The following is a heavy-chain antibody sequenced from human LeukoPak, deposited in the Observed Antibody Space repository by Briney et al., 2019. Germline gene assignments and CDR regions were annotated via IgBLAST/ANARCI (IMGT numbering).Heavy chain of an antibody. J-gene: IGHJ4*02. CDR3: TKWGDYDILTGYYDPDY. D-gene: IGHD3-9*01. CDR2: ISGRDDST. Sequence: GASLRLSCAASGFTVTNYAMYWVRQAPGKGLEWVSAISGRDDSTYYADSVKGRFTISRDTSKNTLFLQMNSLRAEDTAVYYCTKWGDYDILTGYYDPDYWGQGTLVTVSS. V-gene: IGHV3-23*01. CDR1: GFTVTNYA.